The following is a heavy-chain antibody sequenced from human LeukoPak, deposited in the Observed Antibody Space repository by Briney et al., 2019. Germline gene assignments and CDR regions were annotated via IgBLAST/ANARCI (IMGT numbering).Heavy chain of an antibody. D-gene: IGHD2-2*01. V-gene: IGHV1-69*05. CDR1: GGTFSSYA. J-gene: IGHJ4*02. CDR3: ATTYCSSTSCSLDY. Sequence: GASVKVSCKASGGTFSSYAISWVRQAPGQGLEWMGGIIPIFCTANYAQKFQGRVTITTDGSTSTAYMELSSLRSEDTAVYYCATTYCSSTSCSLDYWGQGTLVTVSS. CDR2: IIPIFCTA.